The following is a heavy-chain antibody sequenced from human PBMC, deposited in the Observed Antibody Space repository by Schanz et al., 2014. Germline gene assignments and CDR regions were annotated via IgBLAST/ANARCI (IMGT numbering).Heavy chain of an antibody. V-gene: IGHV4-31*09. CDR2: IYYSGST. Sequence: QVQLQESGPGLVKPSQTLSLTCTVSGGSISSGGYYWSWIRQHPGKGLEWIGYIYYSGSTYYNPSLKSRVTISVARSKNQFALRLDSLTAADTAVYYCALREKPYGPFASWGQGALVTVSS. J-gene: IGHJ4*02. CDR1: GGSISSGGYY. D-gene: IGHD3-10*01. CDR3: ALREKPYGPFAS.